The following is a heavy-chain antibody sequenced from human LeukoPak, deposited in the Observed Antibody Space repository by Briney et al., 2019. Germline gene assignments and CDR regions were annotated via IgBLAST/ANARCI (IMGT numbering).Heavy chain of an antibody. CDR2: INSDGSST. CDR1: GFTFSSYW. D-gene: IGHD2-15*01. CDR3: ARAGILWPTLGYCSGGSCPTDY. J-gene: IGHJ4*02. Sequence: PGGSLRLSCAASGFTFSSYWMHWVRQAPGKGLVWVSRINSDGSSTSYADSVKGRFTISRDNAKNTLYLQMNSLRAEDTAVYYCARAGILWPTLGYCSGGSCPTDYWGQGTLVTVSS. V-gene: IGHV3-74*01.